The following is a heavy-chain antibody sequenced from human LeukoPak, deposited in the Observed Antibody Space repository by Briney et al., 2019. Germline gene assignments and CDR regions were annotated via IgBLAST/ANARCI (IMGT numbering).Heavy chain of an antibody. CDR2: ISAYNGNT. V-gene: IGHV1-18*01. D-gene: IGHD6-6*01. J-gene: IGHJ5*02. Sequence: AASVKVSCKASGYTFTSYGISWVRQAPGQGLEWMGWISAYNGNTNYAQKLQGRVTTTTDTSTSTAYMELRSLRSDDTAVYYCARDLWSSSRKGSNWFDPWGQGTLVTVSS. CDR1: GYTFTSYG. CDR3: ARDLWSSSRKGSNWFDP.